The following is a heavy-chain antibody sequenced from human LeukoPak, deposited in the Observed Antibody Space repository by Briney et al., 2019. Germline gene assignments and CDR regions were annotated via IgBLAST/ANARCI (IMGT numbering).Heavy chain of an antibody. CDR2: ISSSSSYI. J-gene: IGHJ4*02. D-gene: IGHD4-17*01. Sequence: GGSLRLSCAASGFTFSSYSMNWVRQAPGKGLEWVSSISSSSSYIYYAGSVKGRFTISRDNAKNSLYLQMNSLRAEDTAVYYCASMKGTVDYWGQGTLVTVSS. CDR1: GFTFSSYS. V-gene: IGHV3-21*01. CDR3: ASMKGTVDY.